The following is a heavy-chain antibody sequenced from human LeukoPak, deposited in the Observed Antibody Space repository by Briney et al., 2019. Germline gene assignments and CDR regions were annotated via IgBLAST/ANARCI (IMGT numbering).Heavy chain of an antibody. Sequence: ASVKVSCKASGYPFTGYFIHWVRQAPGQGLEWMGWINPDSGGTSYPPKFQGRVTLTRDTSISTAYMELSRLRCDDTAVYYCARSYDFWSGPPFDPWGQGTLVTVSS. CDR2: INPDSGGT. CDR1: GYPFTGYF. D-gene: IGHD3-3*01. J-gene: IGHJ5*02. CDR3: ARSYDFWSGPPFDP. V-gene: IGHV1-2*02.